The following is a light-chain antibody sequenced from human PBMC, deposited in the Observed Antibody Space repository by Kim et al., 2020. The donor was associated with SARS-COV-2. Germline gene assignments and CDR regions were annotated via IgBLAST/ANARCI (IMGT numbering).Light chain of an antibody. Sequence: DIQMTQSPSTLSASVGDRVTISCRASESINNWLAWFQQKPGKAPKLLIFKASSLYDGAPSRFSGSGSGTDFTLTITSLQPEDFAPYYCQHYSGYSQWTFGLGTKLEI. CDR3: QHYSGYSQWT. V-gene: IGKV1-5*03. CDR2: KAS. J-gene: IGKJ2*02. CDR1: ESINNW.